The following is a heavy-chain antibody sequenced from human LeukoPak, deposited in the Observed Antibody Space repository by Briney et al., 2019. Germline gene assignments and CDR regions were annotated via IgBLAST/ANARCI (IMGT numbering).Heavy chain of an antibody. CDR3: ANEEIPNHN. CDR2: ISIRGDKS. CDR1: RFVFDNHH. J-gene: IGHJ1*01. D-gene: IGHD2-2*02. V-gene: IGHV3-23*01. Sequence: PGVSLTLFCTLSRFVFDNHHMTWVRQAPGKALEWVSGISIRGDKSYFADSVEGRFSISRDNSKSTMYLQMNSLRDEDKAMYYCANEEIPNHNWGQGTLVTVSS.